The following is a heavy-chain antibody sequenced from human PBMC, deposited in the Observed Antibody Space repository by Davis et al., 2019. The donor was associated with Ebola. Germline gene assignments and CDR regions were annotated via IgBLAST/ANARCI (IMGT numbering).Heavy chain of an antibody. J-gene: IGHJ2*01. CDR3: AREIKPYWYFDL. CDR2: ISAYGDKT. Sequence: GGSLRLSCAASGFTFDDYAIHWVRQAPGKGLEWVALISAYGDKTDYADSVQGRFTISRDNSKQSLYLQMNSLGTEDTALYYCAREIKPYWYFDLWGRGTLVTVSS. CDR1: GFTFDDYA. V-gene: IGHV3-43*02.